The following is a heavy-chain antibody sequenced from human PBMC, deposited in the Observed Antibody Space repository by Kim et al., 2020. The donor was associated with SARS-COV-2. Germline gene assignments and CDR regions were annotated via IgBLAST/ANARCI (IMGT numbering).Heavy chain of an antibody. J-gene: IGHJ4*02. CDR1: GYNFTNYW. CDR3: ARHGGQGYYDTSGLWY. Sequence: GESLKISCQASGYNFTNYWITWVRQMPGKGLEWMGRIDPSDSYTNYSPSFQGHVTFSADKSSSTAHLQWSSLKASDTAIYFCARHGGQGYYDTSGLWYWGQGILVTVSS. D-gene: IGHD3-22*01. V-gene: IGHV5-10-1*01. CDR2: IDPSDSYT.